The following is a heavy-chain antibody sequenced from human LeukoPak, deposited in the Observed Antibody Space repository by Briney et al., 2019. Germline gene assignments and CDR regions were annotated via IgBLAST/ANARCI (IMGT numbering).Heavy chain of an antibody. Sequence: PGGSLRLSCASSGCTFSRYWMHWVRQAPGKGLVWVSRISSDGSTTTYADSVKGRFTISRDNAKNTLSLQMNSLRAEDTAVYYCASGISAGYYYDSSGYSTWGQGTLVTVSS. V-gene: IGHV3-74*03. CDR3: ASGISAGYYYDSSGYST. CDR1: GCTFSRYW. D-gene: IGHD3-22*01. CDR2: ISSDGSTT. J-gene: IGHJ4*02.